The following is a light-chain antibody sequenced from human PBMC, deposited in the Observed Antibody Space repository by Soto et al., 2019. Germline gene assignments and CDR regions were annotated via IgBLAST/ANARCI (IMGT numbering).Light chain of an antibody. V-gene: IGKV3-20*01. CDR2: DAS. CDR3: QRYDTSLYT. Sequence: EIVLTQSPGTLSLSPGERATLSCRASQSVSSTYLAWYQHRPGQPPRLLIYDASSRATGIPDRFSGSGSGTYFPLTISRLEAEDFAVYYCQRYDTSLYTFGQGTKLEIK. CDR1: QSVSSTY. J-gene: IGKJ2*01.